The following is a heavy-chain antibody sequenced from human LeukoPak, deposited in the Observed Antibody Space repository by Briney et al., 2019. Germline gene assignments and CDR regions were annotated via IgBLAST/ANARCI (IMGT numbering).Heavy chain of an antibody. J-gene: IGHJ3*02. Sequence: PSETLSLTCTVSGGSISSYYWNWIRQPPGKGLEWIGYIYYSGSTNYNPSLKSRVTISVDTSKNQFSLKLSSVTAADTAVYYCASSGPDDAFDIWGQGTMVTVSS. CDR3: ASSGPDDAFDI. D-gene: IGHD5-12*01. CDR2: IYYSGST. V-gene: IGHV4-59*01. CDR1: GGSISSYY.